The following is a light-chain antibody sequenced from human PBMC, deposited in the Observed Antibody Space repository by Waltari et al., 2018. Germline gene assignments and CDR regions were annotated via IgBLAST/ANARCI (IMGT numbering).Light chain of an antibody. Sequence: QSALTQAPSASGSPGQSVTISCTGTSSDVGGYKYVSWYQQHPGKAPKLIIYEVSKRPSGVPDRFSGSKSGNTASLTVSGLQAEDEADYYCSSYAGRNIVYVFGSGTKVTVL. CDR3: SSYAGRNIVYV. CDR1: SSDVGGYKY. V-gene: IGLV2-8*01. CDR2: EVS. J-gene: IGLJ1*01.